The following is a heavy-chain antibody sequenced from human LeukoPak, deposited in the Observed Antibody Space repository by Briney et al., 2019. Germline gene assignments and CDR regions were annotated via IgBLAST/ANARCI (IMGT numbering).Heavy chain of an antibody. D-gene: IGHD2-2*01. Sequence: GGSLRLSCAASGFTFINAWMSWVRQAPGKGLEWVANIKQDGSQKSYVDSVKGRFTISRDNAKNSLYLQMNSLRAEDTAVYYCASGIVVVPAAPFDYWGQGTLVTVSS. CDR1: GFTFINAW. CDR3: ASGIVVVPAAPFDY. J-gene: IGHJ4*02. CDR2: IKQDGSQK. V-gene: IGHV3-7*03.